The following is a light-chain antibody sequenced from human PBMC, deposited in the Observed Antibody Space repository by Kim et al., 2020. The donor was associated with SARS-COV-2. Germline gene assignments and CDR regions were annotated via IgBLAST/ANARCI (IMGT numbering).Light chain of an antibody. Sequence: SSELTQDPAVSVALGHTITITCQGDSLTNYYASWYQQRPGPAPVLVIYDKNSRPSGIPARFSGSSSGHTASLTITRALAEDEADYSCNSRDSSAQRYVFG. CDR3: NSRDSSAQRYV. J-gene: IGLJ1*01. V-gene: IGLV3-19*01. CDR2: DKN. CDR1: SLTNYY.